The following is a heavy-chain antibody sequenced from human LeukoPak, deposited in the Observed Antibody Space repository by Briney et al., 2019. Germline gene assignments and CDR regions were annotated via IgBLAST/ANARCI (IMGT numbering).Heavy chain of an antibody. D-gene: IGHD3-22*01. J-gene: IGHJ4*02. CDR1: GYTFTGYY. V-gene: IGHV1-2*02. CDR2: INPNSGGT. CDR3: ARDSDYYDSSGYLPLFDY. Sequence: ASVKVSCKASGYTFTGYYMHWVRQAPGQGLEWMGWINPNSGGTNYAQKFQGRVTMTRDTSTSTAYMELSRLRSDDTAVYYCARDSDYYDSSGYLPLFDYWGQGTLVTVSS.